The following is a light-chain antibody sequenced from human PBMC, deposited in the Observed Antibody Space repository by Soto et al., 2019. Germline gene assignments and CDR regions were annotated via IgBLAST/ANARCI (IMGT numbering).Light chain of an antibody. V-gene: IGKV3-20*01. J-gene: IGKJ1*01. Sequence: EIVLTQSPGTLSLSPGERATLSCRASQSISSSYLAWYQQKPGQAPRLLIYGESSRATGIPDRFSGSGSGTDFTLTISRLEPEDFAVYYCQQYGRTFGQGIKVDI. CDR3: QQYGRT. CDR1: QSISSSY. CDR2: GES.